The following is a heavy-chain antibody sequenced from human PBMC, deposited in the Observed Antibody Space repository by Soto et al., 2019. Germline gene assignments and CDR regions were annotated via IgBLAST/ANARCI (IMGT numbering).Heavy chain of an antibody. CDR2: ISDSGAGT. D-gene: IGHD6-19*01. J-gene: IGHJ4*02. V-gene: IGHV3-23*01. Sequence: LRLSCAASGFTFRNYAMSWVRQAPVKGLEWVSGISDSGAGTYYADSVKGRFTISRDSSKNTLYLQMNSLRAEDTAVYYCAKYSSAWDFDYWGQGTLVTVSS. CDR1: GFTFRNYA. CDR3: AKYSSAWDFDY.